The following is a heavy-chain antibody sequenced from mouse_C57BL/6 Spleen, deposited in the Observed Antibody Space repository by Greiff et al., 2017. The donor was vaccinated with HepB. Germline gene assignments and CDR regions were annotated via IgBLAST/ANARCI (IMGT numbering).Heavy chain of an antibody. CDR2: ISYDGSN. J-gene: IGHJ2*01. V-gene: IGHV3-6*01. Sequence: EVQLQESGPGLVKPSQSLSLTCSVTGYSITSGYYWNWIRQFPGNKLEWMGYISYDGSNNYNPSLKNRISITRDTSKNQFFLKLNSVTTEDTATYYCARGGPNYFDYWGQGTTLTVSS. CDR1: GYSITSGYY. CDR3: ARGGPNYFDY. D-gene: IGHD3-3*01.